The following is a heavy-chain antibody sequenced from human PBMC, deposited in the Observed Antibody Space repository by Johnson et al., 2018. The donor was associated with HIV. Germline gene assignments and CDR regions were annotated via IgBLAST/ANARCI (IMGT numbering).Heavy chain of an antibody. CDR3: ARDRGTMIVVGSAFDI. D-gene: IGHD3-22*01. V-gene: IGHV3-66*01. J-gene: IGHJ3*02. CDR2: LFSGGST. CDR1: GISVSGYY. Sequence: VQLVESGGGLVQPGGSLRLSCAASGISVSGYYMSWVRQAPGKGLEWVSVLFSGGSTYYADSVKGRFSISRDNSKSALYLQMNSLGAEDTAVYSCARDRGTMIVVGSAFDIWGQGTRVTVSS.